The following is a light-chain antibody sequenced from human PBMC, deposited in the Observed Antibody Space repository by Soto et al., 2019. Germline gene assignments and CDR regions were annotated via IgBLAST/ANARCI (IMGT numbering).Light chain of an antibody. CDR3: QQYNNWPPWT. J-gene: IGKJ1*01. Sequence: EIVLTQSPGTLSLSPGERATLSCRASQTVSSSYLAWYQRKPGQAPRLLIYGASTRATGIPARFSGSGSGTEFTLTISSLQSEDFAVYYCQQYNNWPPWTFGQGTKVDIK. CDR2: GAS. V-gene: IGKV3-15*01. CDR1: QTVSSSY.